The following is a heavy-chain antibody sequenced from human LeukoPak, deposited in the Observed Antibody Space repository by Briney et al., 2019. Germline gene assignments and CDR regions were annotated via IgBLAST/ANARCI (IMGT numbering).Heavy chain of an antibody. J-gene: IGHJ4*02. D-gene: IGHD1-20*01. CDR2: IKRDGSEK. CDR3: GRVPIITGIDY. Sequence: GGSLRLSCAASGFTFSSYEMNWVRQAPGKGLEWVANIKRDGSEKYYVDSVKGRFTISRDNAKNSLYLQMNSLRAEDTAVYYCGRVPIITGIDYWGQGTLVIVSS. V-gene: IGHV3-7*01. CDR1: GFTFSSYE.